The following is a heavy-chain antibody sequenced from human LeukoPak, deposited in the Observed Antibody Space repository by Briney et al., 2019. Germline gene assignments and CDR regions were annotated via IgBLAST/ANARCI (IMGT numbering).Heavy chain of an antibody. D-gene: IGHD5-24*01. CDR1: GDSISTYY. CDR3: ARAVRDGYNSWYFDL. V-gene: IGHV3-48*03. CDR2: ISGSGHTI. Sequence: AETLSLTCTVSGDSISTYYWSWVRQAPGKGLEWVSYISGSGHTIYYADSVKGRFTISRDNAKNSLHLQMNSLRAEDTAVYYCARAVRDGYNSWYFDLWGRGTLVPVSS. J-gene: IGHJ2*01.